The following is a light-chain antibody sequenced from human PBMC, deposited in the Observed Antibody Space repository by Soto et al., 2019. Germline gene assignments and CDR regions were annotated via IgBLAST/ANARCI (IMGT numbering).Light chain of an antibody. Sequence: DIQMTQSPSSLSASVGDRVIITCRAMQGISNYLARYQQKPGTVPKLLIYAASTLQSGVPSRFSGSGSGTDFTLTISSRQPEDVASYYCQIYNSAPLTFGGGTHVEIK. V-gene: IGKV1-27*01. J-gene: IGKJ4*01. CDR3: QIYNSAPLT. CDR2: AAS. CDR1: QGISNY.